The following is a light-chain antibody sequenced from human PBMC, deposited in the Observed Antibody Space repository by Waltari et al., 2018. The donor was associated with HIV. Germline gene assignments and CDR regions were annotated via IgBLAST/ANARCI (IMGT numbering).Light chain of an antibody. Sequence: SSDWSQPPSVSVSSGHTVIITCSGDNLGHKHVYWYQQRPGQSPVLVMSQNDKRPSGIPERFSGSKSGNTASLTISGTQTLDEATYYCQAWTSPGSIFGGGTILTVL. J-gene: IGLJ2*01. CDR3: QAWTSPGSI. CDR1: NLGHKH. CDR2: QND. V-gene: IGLV3-1*01.